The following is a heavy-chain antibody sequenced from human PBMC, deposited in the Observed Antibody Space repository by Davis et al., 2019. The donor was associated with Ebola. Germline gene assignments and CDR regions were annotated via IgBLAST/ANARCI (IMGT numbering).Heavy chain of an antibody. CDR1: GLTFSASS. CDR2: ISSSSYAI. CDR3: AKGNWNFPY. J-gene: IGHJ4*02. Sequence: GESLKIPCTASGLTFSASSMNWVRQAPGKGLEWVAYISSSSYAIYYADSVKGRFTISRDNAKDSVFLQMDSLRDDDTAVYYCAKGNWNFPYWGQGTLVTVSS. D-gene: IGHD1-7*01. V-gene: IGHV3-48*02.